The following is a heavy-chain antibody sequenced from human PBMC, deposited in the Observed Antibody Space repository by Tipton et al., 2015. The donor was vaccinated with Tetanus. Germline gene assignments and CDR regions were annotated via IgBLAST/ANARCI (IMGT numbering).Heavy chain of an antibody. D-gene: IGHD5-18*01. CDR1: GGSISSSSYY. J-gene: IGHJ6*02. V-gene: IGHV4-39*01. CDR2: IYYSGST. Sequence: TLSLTCTVSGGSISSSSYYWGWIRQPPGKGLEWIGSIYYSGSTYYNPPLKSRVTISVDTSKNQFSLKLSSVTAADTAVYYCARSSLDTAHYGMDVWGQGTTVTVSS. CDR3: ARSSLDTAHYGMDV.